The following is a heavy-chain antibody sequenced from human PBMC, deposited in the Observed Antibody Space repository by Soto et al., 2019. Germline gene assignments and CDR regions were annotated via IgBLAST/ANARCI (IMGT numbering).Heavy chain of an antibody. CDR1: GFTFSDYW. V-gene: IGHV3-7*03. J-gene: IGHJ4*02. CDR2: IKFDGSVK. Sequence: PGGSLRLSCAASGFTFSDYWMSWVRQAPGKGPEWVANIKFDGSVKQYVDSVRGRFTISRDNSKNSLFLQMNSLAAADTAVYYCVKDGGYCSSSSCYAPRNHYFDSWGQGTPVTVSS. CDR3: VKDGGYCSSSSCYAPRNHYFDS. D-gene: IGHD2-2*01.